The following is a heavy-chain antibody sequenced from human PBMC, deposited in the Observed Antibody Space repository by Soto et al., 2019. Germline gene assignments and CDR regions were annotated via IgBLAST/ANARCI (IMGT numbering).Heavy chain of an antibody. V-gene: IGHV4-34*01. CDR3: ARVRDWFDP. D-gene: IGHD3-3*01. CDR1: GGSFSVYY. CDR2: IDHSGYT. J-gene: IGHJ5*02. Sequence: LSLTCAVYGGSFSVYYCNWIRQPPGKGLEWIGEIDHSGYTNYNPSLKSRVTISVDTSKNQFSLRLTSVTAADTAVYYCARVRDWFDPWGQGTLVTVSS.